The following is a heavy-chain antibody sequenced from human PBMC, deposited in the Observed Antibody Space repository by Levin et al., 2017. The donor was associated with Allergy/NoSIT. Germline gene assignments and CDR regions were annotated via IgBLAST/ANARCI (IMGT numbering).Heavy chain of an antibody. CDR3: VRHGDSYGSGYFDN. D-gene: IGHD3-10*01. CDR2: IHNSGSS. V-gene: IGHV4-59*01. Sequence: SQTLSLPYTVSGGSISNYYWSWIRQSPGKGLEWMGYIHNSGSSDYNPSLKSRITISVDRSKNQFSLRLTSVTAADTAVYYCVRHGDSYGSGYFDNWGQGTLVTVSS. CDR1: GGSISNYY. J-gene: IGHJ4*02.